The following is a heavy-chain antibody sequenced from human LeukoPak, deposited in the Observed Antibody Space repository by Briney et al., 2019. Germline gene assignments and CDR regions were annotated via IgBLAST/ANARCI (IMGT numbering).Heavy chain of an antibody. CDR3: AGCPYYYDSSGYYCDY. J-gene: IGHJ4*02. CDR1: GYTFTGYY. Sequence: GASVKVSCKASGYTFTGYYMHWVRQAPGQGLEWMGWINPNSGGTNYAQKFQGRVTITADKSTSTAYMELSSLRSEDTAVYYCAGCPYYYDSSGYYCDYWGQGTLVTVSS. D-gene: IGHD3-22*01. V-gene: IGHV1-2*02. CDR2: INPNSGGT.